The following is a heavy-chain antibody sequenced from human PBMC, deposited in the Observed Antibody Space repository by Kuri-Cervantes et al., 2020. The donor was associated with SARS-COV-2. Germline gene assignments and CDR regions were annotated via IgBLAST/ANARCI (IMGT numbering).Heavy chain of an antibody. D-gene: IGHD3-10*01. Sequence: ASVKVSCKASGYTFTSYYMHWVRQAPGKGLEWMGGFDPEDGETIYAQKFQGRVTMTEDTSTDTAYMELSSLRSEDTAVYYCATGSSITMVRGVIITGNWFDPWGQGTLVTVSS. CDR3: ATGSSITMVRGVIITGNWFDP. V-gene: IGHV1-24*01. J-gene: IGHJ5*02. CDR1: GYTFTSYY. CDR2: FDPEDGET.